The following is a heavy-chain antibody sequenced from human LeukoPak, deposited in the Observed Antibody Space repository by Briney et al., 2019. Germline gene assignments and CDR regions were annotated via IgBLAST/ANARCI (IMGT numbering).Heavy chain of an antibody. J-gene: IGHJ6*03. V-gene: IGHV4-59*01. CDR3: ARTTEGGYSYGYFYYYYMDV. Sequence: SETLSLTCTVSGGSISSYYWSWIRQPPGKGLEWIGYIYYSGSTNYNPSLKSRVSISVHTSKNQFSLKLSSVTAADTAVYYCARTTEGGYSYGYFYYYYMDVWGKGTTVTISS. CDR2: IYYSGST. D-gene: IGHD5-18*01. CDR1: GGSISSYY.